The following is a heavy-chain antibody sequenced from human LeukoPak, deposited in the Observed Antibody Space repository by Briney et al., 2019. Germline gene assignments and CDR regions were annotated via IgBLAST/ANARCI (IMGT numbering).Heavy chain of an antibody. CDR2: ISAYNGNT. CDR3: ARVGGYCSGGSCMDY. D-gene: IGHD2-15*01. Sequence: ASVKVSCKASGYTFTSYGISWVRQAPGQGLEWMGWISAYNGNTNYAQKLQGRVTMTTDTSMSTAYVELRSLRSDDTAGYYCARVGGYCSGGSCMDYWGQGTLVTVSS. V-gene: IGHV1-18*01. J-gene: IGHJ4*02. CDR1: GYTFTSYG.